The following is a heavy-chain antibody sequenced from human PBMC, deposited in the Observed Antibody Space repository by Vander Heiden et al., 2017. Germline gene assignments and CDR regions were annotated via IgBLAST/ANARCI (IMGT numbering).Heavy chain of an antibody. V-gene: IGHV3-11*01. D-gene: IGHD1-26*01. CDR2: IRSGGSTI. J-gene: IGHJ4*02. CDR3: AREGGGSYYFDY. CDR1: GSTFSDHY. Sequence: QVQLVESGGGLVKPGGSLRLSCAASGSTFSDHYLSWIRQAPGRGLEWVSYIRSGGSTIYYADALKDRFTISRKNAKNSLYRKMSSLGPEDGAGDYCAREGGGSYYFDYWGQGTLVTVSS.